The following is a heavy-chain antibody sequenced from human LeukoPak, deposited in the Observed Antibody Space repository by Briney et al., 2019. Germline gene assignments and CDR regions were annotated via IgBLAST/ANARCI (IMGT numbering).Heavy chain of an antibody. CDR2: ISSSSSTI. Sequence: GGSLRLSCAASGFTFSSYSMNWVRQAPGKGLEWVSCISSSSSTIYYADSVKGRFTISRDNAKNSLYLQMNSLRAEDTAVYYCARESVRKWELSLFDYWGQGTLVTVSS. J-gene: IGHJ4*02. CDR1: GFTFSSYS. V-gene: IGHV3-48*04. CDR3: ARESVRKWELSLFDY. D-gene: IGHD1-26*01.